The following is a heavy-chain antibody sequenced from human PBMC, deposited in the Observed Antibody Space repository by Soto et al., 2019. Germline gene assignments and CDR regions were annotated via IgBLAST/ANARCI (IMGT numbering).Heavy chain of an antibody. J-gene: IGHJ4*02. CDR1: GFTFSRYG. V-gene: IGHV3-30*03. D-gene: IGHD3-22*01. CDR2: ISYEGSNK. CDR3: ARDLRFLGSYYYDSSGPLDY. Sequence: GGSLRLSCAASGFTFSRYGMHWVRQAPGKGLEWVALISYEGSNKYYADSVKGRFTISRDNSKNTLYLQMNSLRAEDTAVYYCARDLRFLGSYYYDSSGPLDYWGQGTLVTVSS.